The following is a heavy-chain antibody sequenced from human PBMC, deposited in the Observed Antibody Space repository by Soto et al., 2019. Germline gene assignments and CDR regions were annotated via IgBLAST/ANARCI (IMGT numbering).Heavy chain of an antibody. CDR3: AREDDSSGHYSWFEP. Sequence: QVQLVQSGAEVKKPGSSVKVSCRASGGTFSSYTIVWVRQAPGQGLEWMGGFVPLFGSANIAQKFQGRVTITADASTSTAYMELSSLTSEDSATYYCAREDDSSGHYSWFEPWGQGTLVTVSS. D-gene: IGHD3-22*01. J-gene: IGHJ5*02. CDR2: FVPLFGSA. V-gene: IGHV1-69*01. CDR1: GGTFSSYT.